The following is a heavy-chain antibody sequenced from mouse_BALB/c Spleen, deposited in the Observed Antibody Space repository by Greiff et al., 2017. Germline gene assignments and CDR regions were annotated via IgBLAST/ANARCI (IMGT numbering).Heavy chain of an antibody. J-gene: IGHJ4*01. Sequence: EVKLQESGPGLVKPSQSLSLTCSVTGYSITSGYYWNWIRQFPGNKLEWMGYISYDGSNNYNPSLRNRISITRDTSKNQFFLKLNSVTTEDTATYYCASYLGKAMDYWGQGTSVTVSS. CDR3: ASYLGKAMDY. V-gene: IGHV3-6*02. D-gene: IGHD5-5*01. CDR2: ISYDGSN. CDR1: GYSITSGYY.